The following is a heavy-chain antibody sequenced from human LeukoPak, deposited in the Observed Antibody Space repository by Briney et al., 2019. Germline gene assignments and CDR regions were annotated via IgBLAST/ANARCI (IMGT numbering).Heavy chain of an antibody. D-gene: IGHD2-2*02. J-gene: IGHJ4*02. CDR1: GGSFSGYY. V-gene: IGHV4-34*01. CDR2: INHSGST. CDR3: ARTHCSSTSCYTRRGAYFDY. Sequence: SETLSLTCAVYGGSFSGYYWSWIRQPPGKGLEWIGEINHSGSTNYYPSLKSRVTIIVGTSKNRFSLKLSFVTAADTAVYYCARTHCSSTSCYTRRGAYFDYCGQGTLVTVSS.